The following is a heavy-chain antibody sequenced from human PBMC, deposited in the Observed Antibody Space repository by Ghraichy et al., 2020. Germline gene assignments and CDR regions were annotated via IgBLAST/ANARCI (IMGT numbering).Heavy chain of an antibody. CDR3: SAYCNSGGCYTTFLH. CDR1: GDSVTSTSLF. J-gene: IGHJ1*01. D-gene: IGHD2-15*01. V-gene: IGHV4-39*01. Sequence: SETLSLTCTVTGDSVTSTSLFWDWIRQSPGKGLEWIGSVDYGGSAYYNPSLKSRVSMSVDTSKNQFSLRLAAVTAADTALYYCSAYCNSGGCYTTFLHWGQGTPVIVSS. CDR2: VDYGGSA.